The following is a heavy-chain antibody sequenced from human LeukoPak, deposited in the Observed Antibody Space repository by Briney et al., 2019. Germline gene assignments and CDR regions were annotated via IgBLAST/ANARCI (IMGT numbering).Heavy chain of an antibody. CDR2: IYYSGST. D-gene: IGHD4-17*01. V-gene: IGHV4-59*08. Sequence: SSETLSLTCAVYGGSFSGYYWSWIRQPPGKGLEWIGYIYYSGSTNYNPSLKSRVTISVDTSKNQFSLKLSSVTAADTAVYYCARHKLDYGDYPYYLNYGAREPLFPVSS. J-gene: IGHJ4*02. CDR1: GGSFSGYY. CDR3: ARHKLDYGDYPYYLNY.